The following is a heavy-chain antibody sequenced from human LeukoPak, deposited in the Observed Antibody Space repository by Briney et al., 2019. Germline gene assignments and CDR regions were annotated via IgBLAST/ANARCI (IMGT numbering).Heavy chain of an antibody. J-gene: IGHJ4*02. Sequence: ASVKVSCKASGGTFSSYAISWVRQAPGQGLEWMGGIIPIFGIANYAQKFQGRVTITADKSTSTAYMELSSLRSEDTAVYYCARVRMVRGVIGGDFDYWGQGTLVTVSS. CDR2: IIPIFGIA. CDR1: GGTFSSYA. V-gene: IGHV1-69*17. CDR3: ARVRMVRGVIGGDFDY. D-gene: IGHD3-10*01.